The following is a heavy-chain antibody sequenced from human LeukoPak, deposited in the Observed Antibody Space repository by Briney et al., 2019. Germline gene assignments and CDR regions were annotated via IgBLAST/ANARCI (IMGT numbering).Heavy chain of an antibody. V-gene: IGHV3-30*02. J-gene: IGHJ4*02. Sequence: PGGSLRLSCAASGFTFSSYGMHWVRQAPGKGLEWVAFIRYDGSNKYYADSVKGRFTISRDNSKNTLYLQMNSLRAEDTAVYYCAKDCLRGIAARRRWGLDYWGQGTLVTVSS. CDR2: IRYDGSNK. CDR3: AKDCLRGIAARRRWGLDY. CDR1: GFTFSSYG. D-gene: IGHD6-6*01.